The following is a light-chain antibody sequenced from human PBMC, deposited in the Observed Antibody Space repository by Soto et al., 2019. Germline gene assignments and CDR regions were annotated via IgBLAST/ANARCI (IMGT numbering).Light chain of an antibody. CDR2: SNS. CDR3: STWDDSLNGLI. J-gene: IGLJ2*01. Sequence: QSVLAQPPSASGTPGQTVTISCSGGSSNIKTNGVSWYQQVPGAAPKLLIYSNSQRPSGAPDRFSGSKSGTSASLAISGRQSEDEGTYHCSTWDDSLNGLIFGGGTKLTVL. V-gene: IGLV1-44*01. CDR1: SSNIKTNG.